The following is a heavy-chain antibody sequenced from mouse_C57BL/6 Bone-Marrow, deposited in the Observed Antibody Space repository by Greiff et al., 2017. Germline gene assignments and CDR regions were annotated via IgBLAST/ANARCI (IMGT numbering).Heavy chain of an antibody. J-gene: IGHJ2*01. CDR2: IDPSDSET. V-gene: IGHV1-52*01. D-gene: IGHD2-1*01. CDR3: ARGYYGNYGDY. CDR1: GYTFTSYW. Sequence: VQLQQPGAELVRPGSSVKLSCKASGYTFTSYWMHWVKQRPIQGLEWIGNIDPSDSETHYNQKFKDKATLTVDKSSSTAYMQLSSLTSEDSAVYYRARGYYGNYGDYWGQGTTLTVSS.